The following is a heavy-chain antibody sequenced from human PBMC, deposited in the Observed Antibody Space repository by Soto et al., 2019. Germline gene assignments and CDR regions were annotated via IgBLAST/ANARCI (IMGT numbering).Heavy chain of an antibody. Sequence: GGSLRLSCAASGFTFSSYGMHWVRQAPGKGLEWVAVISYDGSNKYYADSVKGRFTISRDNSKNTLYLQMNSLRAEDTAVYYCAKDRARFIAAAGIIYYGMDVWGQGTTVTVSS. J-gene: IGHJ6*02. V-gene: IGHV3-30*18. CDR1: GFTFSSYG. CDR2: ISYDGSNK. CDR3: AKDRARFIAAAGIIYYGMDV. D-gene: IGHD6-13*01.